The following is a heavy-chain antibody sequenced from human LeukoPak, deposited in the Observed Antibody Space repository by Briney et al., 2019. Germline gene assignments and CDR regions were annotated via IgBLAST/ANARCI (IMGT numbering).Heavy chain of an antibody. CDR3: ARGGRRDYYDSSGADYYYYGMDV. CDR1: GGTFSSYA. CDR2: IIPILGIA. D-gene: IGHD3-22*01. V-gene: IGHV1-69*04. J-gene: IGHJ6*02. Sequence: SVKVSCKASGGTFSSYAISWLRQAPGQGLDWMGRIIPILGIANYAQKFQGRVTITADKSTSTAYMELSSLRSEDTAVYYCARGGRRDYYDSSGADYYYYGMDVWGQGTTVTVSS.